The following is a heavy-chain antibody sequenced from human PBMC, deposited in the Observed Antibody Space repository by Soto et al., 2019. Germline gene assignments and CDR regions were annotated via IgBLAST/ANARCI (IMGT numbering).Heavy chain of an antibody. CDR1: GFTVSSNY. V-gene: IGHV3-53*02. D-gene: IGHD3-3*01. CDR3: ARGLYDFWIAYNAGPFDY. CDR2: IFSGGNT. Sequence: EVQLVETGGGLIQPGGSLRLSCAASGFTVSSNYLSWVRQAPGKGLDWVSVIFSGGNTNYADSVKGRFTISRDNSKNTLYLQMNSLRAEDTAVYHCARGLYDFWIAYNAGPFDYLGQGTLVTVS. J-gene: IGHJ4*02.